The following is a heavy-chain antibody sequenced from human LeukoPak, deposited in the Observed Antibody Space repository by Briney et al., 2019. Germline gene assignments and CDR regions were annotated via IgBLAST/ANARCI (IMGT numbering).Heavy chain of an antibody. CDR2: INYSGSN. Sequence: SETLSLTCTVSGVSLSSSSYYWGWIRPPPGKGLEWIGSINYSGSNHDNPSLNSRVTISVDTSKNQFSLKLSSVTAADTAVYYCARDYYDFWSGSEYYFDYWGQGTLVTVSS. V-gene: IGHV4-39*07. CDR1: GVSLSSSSYY. J-gene: IGHJ4*02. CDR3: ARDYYDFWSGSEYYFDY. D-gene: IGHD3-3*01.